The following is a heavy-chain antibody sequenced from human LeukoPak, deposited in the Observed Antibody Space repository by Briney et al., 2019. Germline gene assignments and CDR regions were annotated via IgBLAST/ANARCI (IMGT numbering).Heavy chain of an antibody. Sequence: SETLSLTCAVYGGSFSGYYWSWIRQPPGKGLEWIGEINHSGSTNYNTSLKSRVTISVDTSKNQFSLKLSSVTAADTAVYYCARGRSITGTKDYWGQGTLVTVSS. CDR3: ARGRSITGTKDY. J-gene: IGHJ4*02. D-gene: IGHD1-20*01. CDR2: INHSGST. V-gene: IGHV4-34*01. CDR1: GGSFSGYY.